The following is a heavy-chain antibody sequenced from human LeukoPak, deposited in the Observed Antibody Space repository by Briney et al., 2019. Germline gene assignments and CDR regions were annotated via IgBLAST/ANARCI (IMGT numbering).Heavy chain of an antibody. CDR1: GGSFSGYY. CDR3: ASGSASYYDILTGYSGYYYYMDV. V-gene: IGHV4-34*01. Sequence: SETLSLTCAVYGGSFSGYYWSWIRQPPGKGLEWIGEINHSGSTNYNPSLKSRVTISVDTSKNQFSLKLSSVTAADTAVYYCASGSASYYDILTGYSGYYYYMDVWGKGTTVTISS. J-gene: IGHJ6*03. CDR2: INHSGST. D-gene: IGHD3-9*01.